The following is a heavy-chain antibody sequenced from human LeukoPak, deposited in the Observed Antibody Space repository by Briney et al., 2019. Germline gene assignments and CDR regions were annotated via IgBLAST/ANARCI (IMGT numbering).Heavy chain of an antibody. V-gene: IGHV1-46*01. CDR3: ARDALRLGELSLSFDY. D-gene: IGHD3-16*02. CDR2: INPSGGST. CDR1: GYTFTSYY. J-gene: IGHJ4*02. Sequence: ASVKVSCKASGYTFTSYYMHWVRLAPGQGFEWMGTINPSGGSTRYAQKFQGRVTMTRDMSTSTVYMELSSLGSEDTAVYYCARDALRLGELSLSFDYWGQGTLVTVSS.